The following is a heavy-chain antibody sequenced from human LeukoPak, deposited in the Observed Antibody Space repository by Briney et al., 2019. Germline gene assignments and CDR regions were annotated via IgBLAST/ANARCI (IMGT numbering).Heavy chain of an antibody. D-gene: IGHD3-10*01. CDR1: GFTFDDYA. J-gene: IGHJ6*03. Sequence: GGSLRLSCAASGFTFDDYAMHWVRQAPGRGVEWVSLISGDGGSTYYADSVKGRFTISRDNSKNSLYLQMNSLRTEDTALYYCAKDLGSGSYYPDYYYMDVWGKGTTVTVSS. CDR2: ISGDGGST. CDR3: AKDLGSGSYYPDYYYMDV. V-gene: IGHV3-43*02.